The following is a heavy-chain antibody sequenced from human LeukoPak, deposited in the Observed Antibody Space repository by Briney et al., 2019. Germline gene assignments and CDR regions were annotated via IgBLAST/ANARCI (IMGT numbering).Heavy chain of an antibody. V-gene: IGHV4-4*02. CDR2: IYYSGST. J-gene: IGHJ4*02. Sequence: SETLSLTCAVSGGSISSSNWWSWVRQPPGKGLEWIGSIYYSGSTYYNPSLKSRVTISVDTSKNQFSLKLSSVTAADTAVYYCARDLTAMVAGDYWGQGTLVTVSS. CDR1: GGSISSSNW. CDR3: ARDLTAMVAGDY. D-gene: IGHD5-18*01.